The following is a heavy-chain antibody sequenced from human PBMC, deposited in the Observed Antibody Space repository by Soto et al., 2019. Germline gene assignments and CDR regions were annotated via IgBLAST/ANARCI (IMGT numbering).Heavy chain of an antibody. V-gene: IGHV3-30-3*01. CDR2: ISYDGSNK. CDR3: ARAQGDIVATFDY. D-gene: IGHD5-12*01. J-gene: IGHJ4*02. CDR1: GFTFSSYA. Sequence: PGGSLRLSCAASGFTFSSYAMHWVRQAPGKGLEWVAVISYDGSNKYYADSVKGRFTISRDNSKNTLYLQMNSLRAEDTAVYYCARAQGDIVATFDYWGQGTLVTVSS.